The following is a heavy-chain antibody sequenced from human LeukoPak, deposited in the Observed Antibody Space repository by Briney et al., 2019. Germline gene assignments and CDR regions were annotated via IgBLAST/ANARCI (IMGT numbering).Heavy chain of an antibody. CDR3: ARHDRVRGVIYYYYYMDV. CDR1: GYSISSGYY. Sequence: SETLSLTCAVSGYSISSGYYWGWIRPPPGKGLDWIGSIYHSGSTYYNPSLKSRVTISVDTSKNQFSLKLSSVTAADTAVYYCARHDRVRGVIYYYYYMDVWGKGTTVTVSS. J-gene: IGHJ6*03. D-gene: IGHD3-10*01. CDR2: IYHSGST. V-gene: IGHV4-38-2*01.